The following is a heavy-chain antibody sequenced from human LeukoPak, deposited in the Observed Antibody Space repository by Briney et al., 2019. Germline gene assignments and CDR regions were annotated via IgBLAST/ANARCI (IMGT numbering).Heavy chain of an antibody. Sequence: GGSLRLSCAASGFTFSSYAMHWVRQAPGKGLEWVAAISYDGSNKYYADSVKGRFTISRDNSKNTLYLQMNSLRAEDTAVYYCARDGVVVVPAAMTTRYYYYGMDVWGQGTTVTVSS. CDR2: ISYDGSNK. CDR1: GFTFSSYA. D-gene: IGHD2-2*01. V-gene: IGHV3-30*04. CDR3: ARDGVVVVPAAMTTRYYYYGMDV. J-gene: IGHJ6*02.